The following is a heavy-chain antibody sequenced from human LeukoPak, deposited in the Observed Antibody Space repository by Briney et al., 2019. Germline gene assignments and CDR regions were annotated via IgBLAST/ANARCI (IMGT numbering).Heavy chain of an antibody. D-gene: IGHD3-3*01. V-gene: IGHV3-33*01. J-gene: IGHJ4*02. CDR3: ARGYQNDFWSGYPNFDY. CDR1: GFTFSSYG. CDR2: IWNDGTNK. Sequence: GGSLRLSCAASGFTFSSYGMHWVRQAPGKGLEWVAVIWNDGTNKYYADSVKGRFTISRDNSKNTLYLQMNSLRAEDTAVYYCARGYQNDFWSGYPNFDYWGQGTLVTVSS.